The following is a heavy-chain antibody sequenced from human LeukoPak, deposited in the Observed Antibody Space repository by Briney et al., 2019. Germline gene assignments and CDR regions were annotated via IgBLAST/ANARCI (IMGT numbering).Heavy chain of an antibody. D-gene: IGHD6-6*01. Sequence: PGGSLRLSCAASGFTLSSYAMSWVRQAPGKGLEWVSAISGSGGSTYYADSVKGRFTISRDNSKNTLYLQMNSLRAEDTAVYYCAKDPQLEWAFDIWGQGTMVTVSS. V-gene: IGHV3-23*01. J-gene: IGHJ3*02. CDR2: ISGSGGST. CDR3: AKDPQLEWAFDI. CDR1: GFTLSSYA.